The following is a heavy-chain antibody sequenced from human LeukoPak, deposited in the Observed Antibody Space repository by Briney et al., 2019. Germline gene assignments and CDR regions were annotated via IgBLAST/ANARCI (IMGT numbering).Heavy chain of an antibody. V-gene: IGHV4-59*01. CDR2: IHHSGFT. D-gene: IGHD1-1*01. J-gene: IGHJ4*02. Sequence: SETLSLTRTVSGGSLSPYYWSWIRHSPGKGLEWIGYIHHSGFTNYNPSLKSRVTISVDTSKRQFSLKLRSVTAADTAVYYCARVGDWNDLVFWGQGTLVTVSS. CDR3: ARVGDWNDLVF. CDR1: GGSLSPYY.